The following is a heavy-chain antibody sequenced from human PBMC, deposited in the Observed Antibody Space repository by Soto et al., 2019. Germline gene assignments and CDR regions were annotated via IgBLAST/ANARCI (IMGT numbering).Heavy chain of an antibody. CDR1: GGSISSYY. V-gene: IGHV4-59*01. Sequence: PSETLSLTCTVSGGSISSYYWSWIRQPPGKGLEWIGYIYYSGSTNYNPSLKSRVTISVDTSKNQFSLKLSSVTAADTAVYYCARDGGAVWGDYRQRAPRFDTWGQGILVTVSS. J-gene: IGHJ4*02. CDR3: ARDGGAVWGDYRQRAPRFDT. CDR2: IYYSGST. D-gene: IGHD3-16*02.